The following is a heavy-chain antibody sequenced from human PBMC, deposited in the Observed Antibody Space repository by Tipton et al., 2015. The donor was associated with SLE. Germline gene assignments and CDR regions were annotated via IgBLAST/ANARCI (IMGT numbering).Heavy chain of an antibody. CDR2: IYYTGST. J-gene: IGHJ3*02. CDR3: ARLGNIVATITSTMQPFDI. V-gene: IGHV4-39*07. CDR1: GGFISSSSYS. D-gene: IGHD5-12*01. Sequence: TLSLTCTVSGGFISSSSYSWAWTRQPPGKGLDWIGHIYYTGSTYYNPSLKSRVSISIDRSKTQFSLHLTSVTAADTAVYYCARLGNIVATITSTMQPFDIWGQGTMVTVSS.